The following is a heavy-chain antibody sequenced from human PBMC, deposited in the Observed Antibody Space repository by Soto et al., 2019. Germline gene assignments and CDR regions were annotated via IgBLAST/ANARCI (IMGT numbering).Heavy chain of an antibody. CDR2: IYYSGST. Sequence: QLQLQESGPGLVKPSETLSLTCTVSGGSISSSSYYWGWIRQPPGKGLEWSGSIYYSGSTYYNPSLKRRVTISVDTSKNQFSLKLSSVTAADTAVYYCAASQGSRIGFFDYWGQGTLVTVSS. V-gene: IGHV4-39*01. D-gene: IGHD1-26*01. J-gene: IGHJ4*02. CDR1: GGSISSSSYY. CDR3: AASQGSRIGFFDY.